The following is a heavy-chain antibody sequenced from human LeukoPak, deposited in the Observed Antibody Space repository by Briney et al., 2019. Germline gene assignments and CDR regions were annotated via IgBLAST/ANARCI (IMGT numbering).Heavy chain of an antibody. CDR2: IYYSGST. J-gene: IGHJ6*03. CDR3: ARTYYDFWSGYYTGGYMDV. Sequence: SETLSLTCTVSGGSISSHYWSWIRQPPGKGLEWIGYIYYSGSTNYNPSLKSRVTISVDTSKIQFSLKLSSVTAADTAVYYCARTYYDFWSGYYTGGYMDVWGKGTTVTVSS. D-gene: IGHD3-3*01. V-gene: IGHV4-59*11. CDR1: GGSISSHY.